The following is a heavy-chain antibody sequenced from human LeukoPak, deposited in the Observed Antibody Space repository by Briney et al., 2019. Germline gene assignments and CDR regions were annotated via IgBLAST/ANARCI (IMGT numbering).Heavy chain of an antibody. Sequence: SETLSLTCAVYGGAFSGYYWSWVRQPPGKGLEWIGGINHSGSPNYNPSLKSRVTISVDTSKNQFSLKLSSVTAADTAVYYCARGSDGSGNSYRNWFDPWGQGTLVTVSS. J-gene: IGHJ5*02. CDR1: GGAFSGYY. CDR3: ARGSDGSGNSYRNWFDP. D-gene: IGHD3-10*01. V-gene: IGHV4-34*01. CDR2: INHSGSP.